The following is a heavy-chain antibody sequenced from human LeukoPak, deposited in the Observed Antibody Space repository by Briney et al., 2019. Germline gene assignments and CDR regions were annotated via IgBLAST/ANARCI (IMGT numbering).Heavy chain of an antibody. CDR3: VAGGFQYTFDI. V-gene: IGHV3-21*01. CDR2: IGTRRTSI. Sequence: PGGSLGLSRGASVYPFRRYSVNCVRETSGKGLEWVSSIGTRRTSIYYADSVKGRFAISRDNAKNALYLQMNSLRAEDTAVYYCVAGGFQYTFDIWGQGTRVTVSS. CDR1: VYPFRRYS. D-gene: IGHD5-12*01. J-gene: IGHJ3*02.